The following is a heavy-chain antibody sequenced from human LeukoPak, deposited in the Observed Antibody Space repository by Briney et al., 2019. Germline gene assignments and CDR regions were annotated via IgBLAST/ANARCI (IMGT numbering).Heavy chain of an antibody. Sequence: SGPALVKPTQTLTLTCTFSGFSLRTRGMRVSWIRQPPGKALEWLSRIDWDDDKFYSTSLKTRLTISKDTSKNQVVLTMTNMDPVDTATYYCARDPDYGDFPFGAFDIWGQGTMVTVSS. D-gene: IGHD4-17*01. V-gene: IGHV2-70*04. J-gene: IGHJ3*02. CDR1: GFSLRTRGMR. CDR3: ARDPDYGDFPFGAFDI. CDR2: IDWDDDK.